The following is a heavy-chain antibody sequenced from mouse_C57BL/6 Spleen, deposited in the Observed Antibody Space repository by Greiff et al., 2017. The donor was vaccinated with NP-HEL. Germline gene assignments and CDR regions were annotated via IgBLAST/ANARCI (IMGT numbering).Heavy chain of an antibody. CDR2: IHPNSGST. Sequence: QVQLQQPGAELVKPGASVKLSCKASGYTFTSYWMHWVKQRPGQGLEWIGMIHPNSGSTNYNEKFKSKATLTVDKSSSTAYMQLSSLTSEDSAVYYCARERDYYGSSSLDYWGQGTTLTVSS. J-gene: IGHJ2*01. CDR1: GYTFTSYW. D-gene: IGHD1-1*01. V-gene: IGHV1-64*01. CDR3: ARERDYYGSSSLDY.